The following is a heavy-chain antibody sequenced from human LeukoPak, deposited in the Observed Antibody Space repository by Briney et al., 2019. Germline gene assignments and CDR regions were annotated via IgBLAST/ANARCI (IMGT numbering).Heavy chain of an antibody. CDR3: ARVDYGVYGFDY. D-gene: IGHD4-17*01. CDR2: IYSGGST. CDR1: GFTVSSNY. V-gene: IGHV3-66*01. J-gene: IGHJ4*02. Sequence: GGSLRLSCAASGFTVSSNYTSWVRQAPGKGLEWVSVIYSGGSTYYADSVKGRFTISRDNSKNTLYLQMNSLRAEDTAVYYCARVDYGVYGFDYWGQGTLVTVSS.